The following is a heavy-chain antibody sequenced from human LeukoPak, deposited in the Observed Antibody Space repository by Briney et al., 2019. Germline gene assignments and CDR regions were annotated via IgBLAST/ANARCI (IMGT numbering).Heavy chain of an antibody. CDR1: GFTFSSHA. D-gene: IGHD2-21*01. CDR3: ASLHCRPPYSFDY. Sequence: GGSLRLSCAASGFTFSSHAMSWVRQAPGKGVEWVSAISGSGGSTYYADSVRGRFTISRENSKNTLYLQMSRLRAEETGVYYIASLHCRPPYSFDYWGQGTLVTVSS. CDR2: ISGSGGST. J-gene: IGHJ4*02. V-gene: IGHV3-23*01.